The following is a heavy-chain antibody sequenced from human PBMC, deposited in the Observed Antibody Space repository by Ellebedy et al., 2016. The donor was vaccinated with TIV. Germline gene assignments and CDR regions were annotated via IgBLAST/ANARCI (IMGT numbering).Heavy chain of an antibody. J-gene: IGHJ5*02. CDR3: AREEESGYDEKEFNWFDP. CDR2: VYHSGNP. CDR1: GSSVSGSYW. D-gene: IGHD5-12*01. Sequence: MPSETLSLTCAVSGSSVSGSYWWSWVRPSPGKGLEWIGEVYHSGNPNYNPSLRGRVTISLDKSNNQFTLTLHSVTAADTAVYFCAREEESGYDEKEFNWFDPWGQGIQVTVSS. V-gene: IGHV4/OR15-8*02.